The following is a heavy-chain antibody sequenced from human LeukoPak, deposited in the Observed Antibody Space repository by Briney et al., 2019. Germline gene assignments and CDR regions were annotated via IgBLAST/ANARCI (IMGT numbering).Heavy chain of an antibody. V-gene: IGHV3-23*01. CDR1: GFTFSSYA. CDR3: ATLTGTTLVY. Sequence: GGSLRLSCAASGFTFSSYAMSWVRQAPGKGLECVSVISGSGRTTDYADSVKGRFTISRDNSKNTLYLQMNSLRAEDTAVYYCATLTGTTLVYWGQGTLVTVSS. CDR2: ISGSGRTT. J-gene: IGHJ4*02. D-gene: IGHD1-20*01.